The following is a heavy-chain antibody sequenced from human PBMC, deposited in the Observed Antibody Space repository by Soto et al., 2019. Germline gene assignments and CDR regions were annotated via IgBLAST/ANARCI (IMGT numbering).Heavy chain of an antibody. CDR3: ARQLGYCSGGSCSKGSYFDY. CDR1: GGSISSGDYY. V-gene: IGHV4-30-4*01. CDR2: IYYSGST. Sequence: SETLSLTCTVSGGSISSGDYYWSWIRQPPGKGLEWIGYIYYSGSTYYNPSLKSRVTISVDTSKNQFSLKLSSVTAADTAVYYCARQLGYCSGGSCSKGSYFDYWGQGTLVTVS. D-gene: IGHD2-15*01. J-gene: IGHJ4*02.